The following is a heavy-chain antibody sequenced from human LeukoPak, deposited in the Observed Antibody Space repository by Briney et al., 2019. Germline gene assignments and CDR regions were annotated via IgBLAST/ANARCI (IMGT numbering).Heavy chain of an antibody. Sequence: GGSLRLSRAASGFTFSDYYMSWIRQAPGKGLEWVSYISSSGSTIYYADSVKGRFTISRDNAKNSLYLQMNSLRAEDTAVYYCARSMGYWNLNRFDPWGQGTLVTVSS. J-gene: IGHJ5*02. CDR2: ISSSGSTI. CDR3: ARSMGYWNLNRFDP. D-gene: IGHD1-1*01. CDR1: GFTFSDYY. V-gene: IGHV3-11*01.